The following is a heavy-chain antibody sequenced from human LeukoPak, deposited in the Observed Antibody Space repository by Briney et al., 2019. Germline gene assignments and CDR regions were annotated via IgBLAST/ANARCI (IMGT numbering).Heavy chain of an antibody. J-gene: IGHJ5*02. V-gene: IGHV1-2*06. CDR2: INPNSGGT. Sequence: ASVKVSCKASGYTFTDYYIHWVRQAPGQGLEWMGRINPNSGGTNYAQRFQGRVTVTRDTSISTAYMELSTLRSDDPAVYYCARDKRSTAGNWFDPWGQGTLVTVSS. D-gene: IGHD1-14*01. CDR1: GYTFTDYY. CDR3: ARDKRSTAGNWFDP.